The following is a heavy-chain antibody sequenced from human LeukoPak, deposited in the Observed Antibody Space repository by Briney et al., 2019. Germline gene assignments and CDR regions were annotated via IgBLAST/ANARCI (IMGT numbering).Heavy chain of an antibody. CDR3: AKDLSSAITSSLAMDV. Sequence: PGGSLRLSCAVSGFIFDDYAMHWVRQAPGKGLEWVSGITWNRDNIAYADSVRGRFTISRDNAKNYLYLQMNSLRAEDTALYYCAKDLSSAITSSLAMDVWGQGTMATVSS. J-gene: IGHJ3*01. CDR2: ITWNRDNI. D-gene: IGHD3-22*01. V-gene: IGHV3-9*01. CDR1: GFIFDDYA.